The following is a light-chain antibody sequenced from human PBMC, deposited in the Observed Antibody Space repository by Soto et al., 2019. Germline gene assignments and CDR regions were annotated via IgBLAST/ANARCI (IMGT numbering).Light chain of an antibody. J-gene: IGLJ1*01. CDR2: DVS. CDR3: CSYTGSYAYV. V-gene: IGLV2-11*01. Sequence: QSALTQPRSVSGSPGQSVTISCTGTSSDVGGSDYVSWYQQHPGKAPKLMTYDVSKRPSGVPDRFSGSKSGNTASLTISGLQPEDEADYYCCSYTGSYAYVFGTGTKLTVL. CDR1: SSDVGGSDY.